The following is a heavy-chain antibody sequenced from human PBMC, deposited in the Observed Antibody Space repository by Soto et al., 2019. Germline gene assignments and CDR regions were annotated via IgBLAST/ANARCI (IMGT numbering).Heavy chain of an antibody. V-gene: IGHV4-34*01. CDR3: ARRRRDIVTHGMDV. CDR2: INHSGST. CDR1: GGSFSGYY. D-gene: IGHD5-12*01. J-gene: IGHJ6*02. Sequence: PSETLSLTCAVYGGSFSGYYWSWIRQPPGKGLEWIGEINHSGSTNYNPSLKSRVTISVDTSKNQFSLKLSSVTAADTAVYYCARRRRDIVTHGMDVWGQGTTVTVSS.